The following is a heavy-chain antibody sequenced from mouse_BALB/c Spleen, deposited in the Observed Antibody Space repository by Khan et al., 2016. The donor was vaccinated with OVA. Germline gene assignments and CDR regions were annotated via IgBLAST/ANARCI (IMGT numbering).Heavy chain of an antibody. CDR1: GLTFSSFG. Sequence: EVKLVESGGGLVQPGGSRKLSCAASGLTFSSFGMHWVRQAPEKGLEWVAYISSGSSTIYYAETVKGRITISRDNHKKTMLLQMPSQRSGDTAMYYCARTMVRRDWYFDVGGAGTTVTVSS. V-gene: IGHV5-17*02. D-gene: IGHD2-14*01. CDR3: ARTMVRRDWYFDV. J-gene: IGHJ1*01. CDR2: ISSGSSTI.